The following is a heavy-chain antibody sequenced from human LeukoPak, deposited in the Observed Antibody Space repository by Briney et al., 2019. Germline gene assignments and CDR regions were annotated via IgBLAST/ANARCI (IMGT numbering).Heavy chain of an antibody. Sequence: GGSLRLSCAASGFTFSSYAMSWVRQAPGKGLEWVSAISGSGGSTYYADSVKGRFTISRHNSKNTLYLQMNSLRAEDTAVYYCARDRGYCSGGSCPRDAFDIWGQGTMVTVSS. CDR3: ARDRGYCSGGSCPRDAFDI. V-gene: IGHV3-23*01. D-gene: IGHD2-15*01. J-gene: IGHJ3*02. CDR1: GFTFSSYA. CDR2: ISGSGGST.